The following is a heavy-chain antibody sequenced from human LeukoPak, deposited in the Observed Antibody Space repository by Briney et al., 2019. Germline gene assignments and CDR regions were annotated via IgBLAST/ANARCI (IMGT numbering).Heavy chain of an antibody. D-gene: IGHD3-10*01. CDR1: GDSISSSTYY. V-gene: IGHV4-39*01. CDR3: ARPDARDGFRVDP. CDR2: IYYSGNT. Sequence: PSETLSLTCTVPGDSISSSTYYWGWIRQPPGKGLEWIGSIYYSGNTYYNPSLKSRVTISVDTSKNQFSLKLSSVTAADTAVYYCARPDARDGFRVDPWGQGTLVTVSS. J-gene: IGHJ5*02.